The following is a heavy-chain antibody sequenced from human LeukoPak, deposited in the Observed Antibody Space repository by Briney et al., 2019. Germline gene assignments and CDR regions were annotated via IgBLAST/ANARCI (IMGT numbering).Heavy chain of an antibody. V-gene: IGHV1-24*01. CDR2: FDPEDGET. Sequence: GASVKVSCKVSGYTLTELSMHWVRQAPGKGHEWMGGFDPEDGETIYAQKFQGRVTMTEDTSTDTAYMELSSLRSEDTAVYYCATASLMVRGVIMFFDYWGQGTLVTVSS. D-gene: IGHD3-10*01. J-gene: IGHJ4*02. CDR3: ATASLMVRGVIMFFDY. CDR1: GYTLTELS.